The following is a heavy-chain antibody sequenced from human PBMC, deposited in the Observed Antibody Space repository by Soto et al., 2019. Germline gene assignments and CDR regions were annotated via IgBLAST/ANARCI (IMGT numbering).Heavy chain of an antibody. CDR3: ARDEQLGGSEKTPDAFDY. D-gene: IGHD6-6*01. Sequence: ASVKVSCKASGYTFTSYGISWVRQAPGQGLEWMGWISAYNGNTNYAQKLQGRVTMTTDTSTSTAYMELRSLRSDDTAVYYCARDEQLGGSEKTPDAFDYWGQGTLVTVSS. V-gene: IGHV1-18*01. CDR2: ISAYNGNT. J-gene: IGHJ4*02. CDR1: GYTFTSYG.